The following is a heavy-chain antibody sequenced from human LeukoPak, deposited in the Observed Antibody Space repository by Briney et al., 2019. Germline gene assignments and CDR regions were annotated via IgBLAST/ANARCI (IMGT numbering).Heavy chain of an antibody. D-gene: IGHD1-26*01. J-gene: IGHJ4*02. CDR2: IIPIFGTA. V-gene: IGHV1-69*13. CDR3: ARGYSGSFDY. Sequence: PVKVSCKASGGTFNSYAISWVGQAPGQGLEWMGGIIPIFGTANYAQKFQGRVTITADESTSTAYMELSSLRSEDTAVYYCARGYSGSFDYWGQGTLVTVSS. CDR1: GGTFNSYA.